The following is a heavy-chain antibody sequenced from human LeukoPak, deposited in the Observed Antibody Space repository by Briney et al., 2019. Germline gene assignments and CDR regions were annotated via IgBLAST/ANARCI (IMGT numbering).Heavy chain of an antibody. D-gene: IGHD2-2*01. V-gene: IGHV4-4*09. CDR1: GGSISSYY. J-gene: IGHJ6*03. CDR3: ARRRIVVVPAAITSYYYYMDV. Sequence: PSETLSLTCTVSGGSISSYYWSWLGQPPGKELEWIGYIYTSGSTNYNPSLKSRVTISVDTSKNQFSLKLRSVTAADTAVYYCARRRIVVVPAAITSYYYYMDVWGKGTTVTVSS. CDR2: IYTSGST.